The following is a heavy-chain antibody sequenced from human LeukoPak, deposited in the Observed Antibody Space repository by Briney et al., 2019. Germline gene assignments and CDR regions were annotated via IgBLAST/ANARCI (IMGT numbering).Heavy chain of an antibody. J-gene: IGHJ4*02. CDR3: AKDRPTYSGRPRTFFFDY. CDR1: GFTFSSYE. V-gene: IGHV3-48*03. Sequence: GGSLRLSCAASGFTFSSYEMNWVRQAPGKGLEWVSYISSSGSTIYYADSVKGRFTISRDNSKNTLYLQMNSLRAEDTAVYYCAKDRPTYSGRPRTFFFDYWGQGTLVTVSS. CDR2: ISSSGSTI. D-gene: IGHD1-26*01.